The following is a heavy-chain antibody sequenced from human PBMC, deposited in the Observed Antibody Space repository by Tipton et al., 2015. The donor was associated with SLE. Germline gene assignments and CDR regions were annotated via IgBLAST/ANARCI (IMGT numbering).Heavy chain of an antibody. CDR2: IFPSGST. Sequence: TLSLTCTVSGGSISSYYWSWIRQSAGKGLECIGRIFPSGSTDYNPPLESRVKMSSDKSKNQFSLKMMSVTAADTAVYYCAKGGGAYGRYHWFVSWGQGILVTVSP. CDR1: GGSISSYY. V-gene: IGHV4-4*07. J-gene: IGHJ5*01. D-gene: IGHD3-16*02. CDR3: AKGGGAYGRYHWFVS.